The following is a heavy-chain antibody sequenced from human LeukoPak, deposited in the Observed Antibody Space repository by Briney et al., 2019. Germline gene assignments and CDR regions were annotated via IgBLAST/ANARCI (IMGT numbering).Heavy chain of an antibody. CDR2: INPNSGGT. D-gene: IGHD6-19*01. CDR3: ATGIAVAGPYYFDY. V-gene: IGHV1-2*02. CDR1: GYTFTGYY. J-gene: IGHJ4*02. Sequence: GASVKVSCKASGYTFTGYYMHWVRRAPGQGLERMGWINPNSGGTNYAQKFQGRVTMTRDTSISTAYMELSRLGSDDTAVYYCATGIAVAGPYYFDYWGQGTLVTVSS.